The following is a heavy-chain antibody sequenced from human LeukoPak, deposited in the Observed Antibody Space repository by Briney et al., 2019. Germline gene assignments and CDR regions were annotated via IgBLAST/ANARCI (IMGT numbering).Heavy chain of an antibody. J-gene: IGHJ6*03. CDR2: ISGSSSYI. Sequence: GGSLRLSCAASGFTFSSYSMNWVRQAPGKGLEWVSSISGSSSYIYYAGSVRGRFTISRDNAKNSLYLQMNSLRAEDTAVYYCARGGYYYYYMDVWGKGTTVTVSS. V-gene: IGHV3-21*01. CDR3: ARGGYYYYYMDV. CDR1: GFTFSSYS.